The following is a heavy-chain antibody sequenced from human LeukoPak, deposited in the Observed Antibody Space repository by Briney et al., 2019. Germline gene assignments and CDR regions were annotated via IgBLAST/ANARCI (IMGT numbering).Heavy chain of an antibody. CDR3: ARRGPYSSGWAIDFDY. CDR2: IYYSGST. Sequence: SETLSLTCTVSGGSISSYYRSWTRQPPGKGLEWIGYIYYSGSTNYNPSLKSRVTISVDTSKNQFSLKLSSVTAADTAVYYCARRGPYSSGWAIDFDYWGQGTLVTVSS. CDR1: GGSISSYY. V-gene: IGHV4-59*08. D-gene: IGHD6-19*01. J-gene: IGHJ4*02.